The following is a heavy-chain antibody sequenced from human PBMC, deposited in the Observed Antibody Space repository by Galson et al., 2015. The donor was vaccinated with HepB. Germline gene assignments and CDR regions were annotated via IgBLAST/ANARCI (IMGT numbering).Heavy chain of an antibody. CDR1: GFTFSSYA. Sequence: SLRLSCAASGFTFSSYAMHWVRQAPGKGLEWVAVISYDGSNKYYADSVKGRFTISRDNSKNTLYLQMNSLRAEDTAVYYCARFDYGNYWYFDLWGRGTLVTVSS. V-gene: IGHV3-30*04. CDR2: ISYDGSNK. CDR3: ARFDYGNYWYFDL. D-gene: IGHD4-17*01. J-gene: IGHJ2*01.